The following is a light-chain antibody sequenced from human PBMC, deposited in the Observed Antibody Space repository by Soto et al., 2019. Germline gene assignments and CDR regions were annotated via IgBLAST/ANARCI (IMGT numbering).Light chain of an antibody. V-gene: IGKV3D-15*01. Sequence: EIVLTQSPATLSVSPGERATLSCRASQSVNIDLVWYQQKPGQAPKLLMFSASARDTGIPARFIGGGSETEFPLTISSLQPEDSAFYYCQQYNTWPFTFGPGTKVDIK. J-gene: IGKJ3*01. CDR1: QSVNID. CDR3: QQYNTWPFT. CDR2: SAS.